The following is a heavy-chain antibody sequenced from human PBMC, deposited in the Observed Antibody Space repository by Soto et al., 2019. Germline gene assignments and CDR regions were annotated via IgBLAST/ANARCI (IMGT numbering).Heavy chain of an antibody. CDR1: GGSILNGGHY. CDR2: IFFSGNT. V-gene: IGHV4-31*03. D-gene: IGHD4-17*01. Sequence: PSETLSLTCTVSGGSILNGGHYWTWIRQHPGKGLEWIGKIFFSGNTHYNPALKSRLTFSVDTTKNQFSLKLTSVTAADTAIYYCARDNYGGMLDLWGPGTLVTVS. CDR3: ARDNYGGMLDL. J-gene: IGHJ4*02.